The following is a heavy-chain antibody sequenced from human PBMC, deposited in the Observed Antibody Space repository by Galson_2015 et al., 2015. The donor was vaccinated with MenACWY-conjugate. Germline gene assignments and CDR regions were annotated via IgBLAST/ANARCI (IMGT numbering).Heavy chain of an antibody. J-gene: IGHJ6*03. V-gene: IGHV3-48*03. CDR2: ISKSGSPI. CDR3: ARVGTWIHQYFYYMDV. D-gene: IGHD5-18*01. Sequence: KGLEWLSYISKSGSPIYYADSVKGRFTISRDNIKKSLFLEMNSLRAGDTGVYYCARVGTWIHQYFYYMDVWGKGTTVTVSS.